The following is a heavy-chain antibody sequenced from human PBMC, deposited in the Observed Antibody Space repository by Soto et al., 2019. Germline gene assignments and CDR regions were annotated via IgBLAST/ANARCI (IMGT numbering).Heavy chain of an antibody. V-gene: IGHV3-23*01. Sequence: EEELLESGGALVKLGGSLRLSCPASGSTFSTNPLVGVRRPPGRGLGGVSGISESGGSTYYADSVRGRFTISRDNSKNTLYLKMNSLRAEDTALYYCAKPPGSSSTYYYYMGVWGKGTTVTVTS. CDR2: ISESGGST. CDR1: GSTFSTNP. J-gene: IGHJ6*03. D-gene: IGHD6-6*01. CDR3: AKPPGSSSTYYYYMGV.